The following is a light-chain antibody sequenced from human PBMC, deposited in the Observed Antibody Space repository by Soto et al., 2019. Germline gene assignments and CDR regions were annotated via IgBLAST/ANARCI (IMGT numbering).Light chain of an antibody. CDR1: QSVSSNN. CDR2: GAS. Sequence: EIVLTQSPGTLSLSPGERATLSCRASQSVSSNNLAWYQQRPGQAPRVVIYGASTRATGIPERFSGSGSGTDFTLTISSLQAEDVAVYYCQQYYSTRITFGQGTRLEIK. J-gene: IGKJ5*01. V-gene: IGKV3-20*01. CDR3: QQYYSTRIT.